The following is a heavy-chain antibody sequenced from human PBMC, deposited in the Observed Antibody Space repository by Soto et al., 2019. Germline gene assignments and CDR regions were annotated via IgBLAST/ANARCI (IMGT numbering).Heavy chain of an antibody. Sequence: AVKVSCKASGGTFSSYAISWVRQAPGQGLEWMGGIIPIFGTANYAQKFQGRVTITADESTSTAYMELSSLRSEDTAVYYCARXRHDTAMADGYYYGMDVWGQGTTVTVSS. CDR2: IIPIFGTA. J-gene: IGHJ6*02. V-gene: IGHV1-69*01. CDR1: GGTFSSYA. D-gene: IGHD5-18*01. CDR3: ARXRHDTAMADGYYYGMDV.